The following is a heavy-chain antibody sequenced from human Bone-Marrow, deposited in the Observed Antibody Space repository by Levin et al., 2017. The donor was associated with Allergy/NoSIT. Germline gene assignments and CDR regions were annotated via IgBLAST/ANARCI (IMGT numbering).Heavy chain of an antibody. CDR1: GFTFNDYA. V-gene: IGHV3-11*01. CDR2: IRSSDGFM. J-gene: IGHJ6*02. D-gene: IGHD2-2*01. CDR3: VRDAGGYCSSTRCFGMDV. Sequence: GGSLRLSCAASGFTFNDYAMSWIRQAPGKGLEWVSYIRSSDGFMYYADSVKGRFTISRDNAKTSLYLQMNSLRAEDTAVYYCVRDAGGYCSSTRCFGMDVWGQGTTVTVSS.